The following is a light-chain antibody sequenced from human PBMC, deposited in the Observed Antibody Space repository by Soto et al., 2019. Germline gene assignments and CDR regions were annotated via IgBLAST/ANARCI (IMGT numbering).Light chain of an antibody. Sequence: IVLMQSPDTLSLSPGERATLSCRASRSLSSDYLAWYQQKPGQAPRLIIYEASNRAAGIPARFSGSGSGTDFTLTITSLEPEDFAFYYCHQRQRWPRTFGQGTKVDIK. V-gene: IGKV3-11*01. J-gene: IGKJ1*01. CDR2: EAS. CDR1: RSLSSDY. CDR3: HQRQRWPRT.